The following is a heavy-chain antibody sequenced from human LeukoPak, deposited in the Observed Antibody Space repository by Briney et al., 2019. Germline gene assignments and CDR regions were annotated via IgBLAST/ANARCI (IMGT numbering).Heavy chain of an antibody. CDR1: GGTFSSYA. CDR2: IIPIFGTA. V-gene: IGHV1-69*05. J-gene: IGHJ4*02. D-gene: IGHD4-17*01. Sequence: EASVKVSCKASGGTFSSYAISWVRQAPGQGLEWMGGIIPIFGTANYAQKFQDRVTITTDESTSTAYMELSSLRSEDTAVYYCARTNDYGDYALLFWGQGTLVTVSS. CDR3: ARTNDYGDYALLF.